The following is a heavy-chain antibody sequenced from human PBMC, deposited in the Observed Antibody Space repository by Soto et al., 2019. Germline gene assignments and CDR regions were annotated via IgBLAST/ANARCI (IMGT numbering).Heavy chain of an antibody. J-gene: IGHJ4*02. CDR3: ATALGIAARSLVRPFDY. Sequence: GASVKVSCKVSGYTLTELSMRWVRQAPGKGLEWMGGFDPEDGETIYAQKFQGRVTMTEDTSTDTAYMELSSLRSEDTAVYYCATALGIAARSLVRPFDYWGQGTLVTVSS. CDR1: GYTLTELS. V-gene: IGHV1-24*01. CDR2: FDPEDGET. D-gene: IGHD6-6*01.